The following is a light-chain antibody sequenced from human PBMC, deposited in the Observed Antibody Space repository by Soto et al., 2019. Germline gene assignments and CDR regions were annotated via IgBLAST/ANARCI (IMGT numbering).Light chain of an antibody. CDR1: QSFSNY. V-gene: IGKV1-39*01. CDR2: AAS. CDR3: QQSYSTLRT. J-gene: IGKJ4*01. Sequence: DIQMTQSPSSLSASVGDRVTITCRASQSFSNYLNWYQQKPGKAPKLLIYAASSLQSGVPSRFSGSGSGTDFTLKISSLQPEDFATYYCQQSYSTLRTFGGGTKVEIK.